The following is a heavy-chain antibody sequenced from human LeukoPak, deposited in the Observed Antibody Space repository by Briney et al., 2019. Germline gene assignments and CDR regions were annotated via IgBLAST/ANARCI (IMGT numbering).Heavy chain of an antibody. CDR2: IYYSGST. D-gene: IGHD3-16*01. CDR3: ARDGGIPYYFDF. J-gene: IGHJ4*02. V-gene: IGHV4-39*07. CDR1: GGSISSSSYY. Sequence: SETLSLTCTVSGGSISSSSYYWGWIRQPPGKGLEWIGSIYYSGSTYYNPSLKSRVTISVDTSKNQFSLKLTSVTAADTAVYYCARDGGIPYYFDFWGQGTLVTVSS.